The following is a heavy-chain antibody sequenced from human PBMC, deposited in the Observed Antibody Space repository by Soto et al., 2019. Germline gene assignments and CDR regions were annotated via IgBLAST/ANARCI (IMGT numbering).Heavy chain of an antibody. Sequence: ASVKVSCKASGYTFTSYGISWVRQAPGQGLEWMGWISAYNGNTNYAQKLQGRVTITTDTSTSTAYMELRSLRSDDTAVYYCAREGPNYVDIVATSFRGSYNWFDPWGQGTLVTVSS. V-gene: IGHV1-18*01. D-gene: IGHD5-12*01. CDR3: AREGPNYVDIVATSFRGSYNWFDP. CDR1: GYTFTSYG. J-gene: IGHJ5*02. CDR2: ISAYNGNT.